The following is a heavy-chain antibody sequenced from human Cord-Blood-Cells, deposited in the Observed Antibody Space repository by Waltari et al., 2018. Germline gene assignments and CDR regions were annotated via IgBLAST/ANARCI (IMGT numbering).Heavy chain of an antibody. D-gene: IGHD4-17*01. Sequence: QVQLVQSGAEVKKPGASVKVACKVSGYTLTESSKHWVRRARGTGLEWMGGLDPEDGETIYAQKFQGRVTMTEDTSTDTAYMELSSLRSEDTAVYYCATEVAASYGGNSRMFDYWGQGTLVTVSS. J-gene: IGHJ4*02. CDR2: LDPEDGET. CDR3: ATEVAASYGGNSRMFDY. V-gene: IGHV1-24*01. CDR1: GYTLTESS.